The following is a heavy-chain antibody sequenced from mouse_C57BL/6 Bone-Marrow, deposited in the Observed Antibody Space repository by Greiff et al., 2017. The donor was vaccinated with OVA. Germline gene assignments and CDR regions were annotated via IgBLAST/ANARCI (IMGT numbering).Heavy chain of an antibody. J-gene: IGHJ2*01. Sequence: QVQLQQSGPELVKPGASVKISCKASGYAFSSSWMNWVKQRPGKGLEWIGRIYPGDGDTNYNGKFKGKATLTADKSSSTAYMQLSSLTSEDSAVYFCARWVTTVVATGLGRAYFDYWGQGTTLTVSS. D-gene: IGHD1-1*01. CDR2: IYPGDGDT. CDR3: ARWVTTVVATGLGRAYFDY. V-gene: IGHV1-82*01. CDR1: GYAFSSSW.